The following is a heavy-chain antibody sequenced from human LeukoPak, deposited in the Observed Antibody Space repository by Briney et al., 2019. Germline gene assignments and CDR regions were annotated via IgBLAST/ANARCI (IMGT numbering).Heavy chain of an antibody. CDR3: ARTYGSGSPKGYFDY. Sequence: GGSLRLSCAASGFTFSSYSMNWVRQAPGKGLEWVSSISSSSSYIYYADSVKGRFTISRDNAKNSLYLQMNSLRAEDMAVYYCARTYGSGSPKGYFDYWGQGTLVTVSS. CDR2: ISSSSSYI. D-gene: IGHD3-10*01. V-gene: IGHV3-21*01. CDR1: GFTFSSYS. J-gene: IGHJ4*02.